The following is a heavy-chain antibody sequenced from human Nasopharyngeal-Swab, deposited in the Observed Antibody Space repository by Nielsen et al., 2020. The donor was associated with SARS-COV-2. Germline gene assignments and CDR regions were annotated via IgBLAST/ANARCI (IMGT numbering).Heavy chain of an antibody. V-gene: IGHV3-73*01. J-gene: IGHJ3*02. Sequence: GGSLRLSCAASGFSFSVSSLNWVRQASGKGLEWVGRIRSKVNSYATTYGVSVKGRFTISRDDSKNTAYLQMNSLKTEDTAMYYCTRVNPISGSYYDALDIWGQGTMVTVSS. CDR1: GFSFSVSS. D-gene: IGHD1-26*01. CDR2: IRSKVNSYAT. CDR3: TRVNPISGSYYDALDI.